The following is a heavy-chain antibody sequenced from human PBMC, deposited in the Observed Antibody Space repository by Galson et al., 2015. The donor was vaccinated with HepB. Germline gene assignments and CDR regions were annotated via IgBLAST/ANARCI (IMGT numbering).Heavy chain of an antibody. D-gene: IGHD4-17*01. Sequence: SLRLSCAASGFTFSSYAMHWVRQAPGKGLEYVSAISSNGGSTYYADSVKGRFTISRDNSKNTLYLQMGSLRAEDMAVYYCARERSLNTDGDYGGSYWYFDLWGRCTLVTVSS. J-gene: IGHJ2*01. V-gene: IGHV3-64*02. CDR2: ISSNGGST. CDR1: GFTFSSYA. CDR3: ARERSLNTDGDYGGSYWYFDL.